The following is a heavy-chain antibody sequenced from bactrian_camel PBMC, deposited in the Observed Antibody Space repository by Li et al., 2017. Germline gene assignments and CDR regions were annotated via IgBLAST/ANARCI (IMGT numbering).Heavy chain of an antibody. CDR3: SAVDFDESPPGGACTAQEAVFFGR. J-gene: IGHJ6*01. Sequence: QVQLVESGGGLVQPGGSLRLSCAASGFTSRAYYITWVRQAPGKGLEWVSSIYIGGGSTYYADSVKGRFTISRDNAKNTVYLQMNSLSPEDTAKYYCSAVDFDESPPGGACTAQEAVFFGRWGQGTQVTVS. CDR1: GFTSRAYY. CDR2: IYIGGGST. V-gene: IGHV3-2*01. D-gene: IGHD6*01.